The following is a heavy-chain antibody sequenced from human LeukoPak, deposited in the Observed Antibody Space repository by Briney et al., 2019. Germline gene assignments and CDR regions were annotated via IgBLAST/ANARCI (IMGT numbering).Heavy chain of an antibody. J-gene: IGHJ1*01. V-gene: IGHV4-59*02. CDR1: GGSVSSYY. Sequence: SETLSLTCTVSGGSVSSYYWSWIRQPPGKGLEWIGYIYYSGSTNYNPSLKSRVTISVDTSKNQFSLKLSSVTAADTAVYYCAKDPQWLASDEYFQHWGQGTLVTVSS. D-gene: IGHD6-19*01. CDR2: IYYSGST. CDR3: AKDPQWLASDEYFQH.